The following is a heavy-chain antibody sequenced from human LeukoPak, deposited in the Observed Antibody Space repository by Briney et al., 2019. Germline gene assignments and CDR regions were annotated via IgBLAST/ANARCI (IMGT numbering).Heavy chain of an antibody. Sequence: SETLSLTCTVSGGSISSYYWSWIRQPPGRGLEWIGYIYYSGSTNYNPSLKSRVTMSVDTSKNQFSLELNSVTAADTAVYYCARQRTWRSAAFDIWGQGTMVIVSS. J-gene: IGHJ3*02. V-gene: IGHV4-59*01. CDR3: ARQRTWRSAAFDI. D-gene: IGHD3-3*01. CDR1: GGSISSYY. CDR2: IYYSGST.